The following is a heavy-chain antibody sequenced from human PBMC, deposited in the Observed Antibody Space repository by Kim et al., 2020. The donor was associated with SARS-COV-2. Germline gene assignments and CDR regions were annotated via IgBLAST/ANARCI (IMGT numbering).Heavy chain of an antibody. CDR2: ISYDGSNK. CDR1: GFTFSSYA. CDR3: ARDPEGYYYYGMDV. J-gene: IGHJ6*02. V-gene: IGHV3-30-3*01. Sequence: GGSLRLSCAASGFTFSSYAMHWVRQAPGKGLEWVAVISYDGSNKYYADSVKGRFTISRDNSKNTLYLQMNSLRAEDTAVYYCARDPEGYYYYGMDVWGQGTTVTVSS.